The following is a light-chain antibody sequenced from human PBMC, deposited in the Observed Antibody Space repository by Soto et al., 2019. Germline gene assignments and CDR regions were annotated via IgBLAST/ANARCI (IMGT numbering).Light chain of an antibody. CDR3: CSYAGSSTFYV. V-gene: IGLV2-23*03. CDR1: SSDVGSYNL. Sequence: ALTQPASVSGSPGQSITISCTGTSSDVGSYNLVSWYQQHPGKAPKLMIYEGSKRPSGVSNRFSGSKSGNTASLTISGLQAEDEADYYCCSYAGSSTFYVFGTGTKGTVL. CDR2: EGS. J-gene: IGLJ1*01.